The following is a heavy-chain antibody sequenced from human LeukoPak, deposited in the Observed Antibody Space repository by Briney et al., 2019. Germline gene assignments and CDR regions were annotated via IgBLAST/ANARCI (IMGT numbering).Heavy chain of an antibody. J-gene: IGHJ4*02. Sequence: PSETLSLTCAVSGGSISSYYWSWIRQPPGKGLEWIGRIYTSGSTNYNPSLKSRVTMSVDTSKNQFSLKLSSVTAADTAVYYCARDLPYYDYGGNSAFDYWGQGTLVTVSS. CDR1: GGSISSYY. D-gene: IGHD4-23*01. CDR2: IYTSGST. CDR3: ARDLPYYDYGGNSAFDY. V-gene: IGHV4-4*07.